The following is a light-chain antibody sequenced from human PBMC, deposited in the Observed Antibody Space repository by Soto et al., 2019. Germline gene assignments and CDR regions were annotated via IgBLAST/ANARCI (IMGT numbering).Light chain of an antibody. CDR2: DVS. CDR3: SSYTSSSTLV. Sequence: QSALTQPASVSGSPGQSITISCTGTSSDVGGYNYVSWYQQRPGKVPKLMIYDVSNRPSGVSNRFSGSKSGNTASLTISGLQAEDEADYYCSSYTSSSTLVFGGGTQLTVL. CDR1: SSDVGGYNY. V-gene: IGLV2-14*03. J-gene: IGLJ2*01.